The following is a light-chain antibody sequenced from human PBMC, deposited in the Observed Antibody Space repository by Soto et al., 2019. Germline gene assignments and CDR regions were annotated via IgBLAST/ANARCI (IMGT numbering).Light chain of an antibody. CDR1: QSVSATY. CDR2: GSS. CDR3: QQRSDWLPIT. Sequence: EVVLTQSPGTLSLSPGERATLSCRASQSVSATYIAWYQQKSGQAPRLLLYGSSSRATGVADRFSGSGSGTDFTLTISSLEPEDFAVYYCQQRSDWLPITFGQGTRLEIK. J-gene: IGKJ5*01. V-gene: IGKV3D-20*02.